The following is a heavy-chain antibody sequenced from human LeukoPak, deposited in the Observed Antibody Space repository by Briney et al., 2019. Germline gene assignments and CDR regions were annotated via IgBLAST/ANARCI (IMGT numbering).Heavy chain of an antibody. CDR2: INHSGST. V-gene: IGHV4-34*01. CDR3: ARGTMIVGREFDY. CDR1: GGSFSGYY. D-gene: IGHD3-22*01. J-gene: IGHJ4*02. Sequence: SETLSLTCAVYGGSFSGYYWSWIRQPPGKGLEWIGEINHSGSTNYNPSLKSRVTISVDTSKNQFSLKLSSVTAADTAVYYCARGTMIVGREFDYWGQGTLVTVSS.